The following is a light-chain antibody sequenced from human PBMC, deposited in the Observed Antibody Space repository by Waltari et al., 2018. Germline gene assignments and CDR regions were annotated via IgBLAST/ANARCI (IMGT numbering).Light chain of an antibody. J-gene: IGLJ2*01. CDR2: EVS. CDR1: SSDVGNYNL. Sequence: QSALTQPASMSGSPGQSITISCTGSSSDVGNYNLVSWYQQHPGRAPRLMISEVSERPSGVSNRFSGSNSGNTASLTISGLQPEDEADYYCCSYADTTLIFGGGTKLTVL. CDR3: CSYADTTLI. V-gene: IGLV2-23*02.